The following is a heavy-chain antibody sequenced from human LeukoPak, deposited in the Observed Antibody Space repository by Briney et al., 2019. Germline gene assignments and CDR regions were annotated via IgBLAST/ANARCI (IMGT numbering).Heavy chain of an antibody. CDR1: GGSISSSSYY. CDR3: ARHPAYYDILTGPGPYYFDY. V-gene: IGHV4-39*01. J-gene: IGHJ4*02. D-gene: IGHD3-9*01. CDR2: IYYSGST. Sequence: PSETLSLTCTVSGGSISSSSYYWGWIRQPPGKGLEWIGSIYYSGSTCYNPSLKSRVTISVDTSKNQFSLKLSSVTAADTAVYYCARHPAYYDILTGPGPYYFDYWGQGTLVTVSS.